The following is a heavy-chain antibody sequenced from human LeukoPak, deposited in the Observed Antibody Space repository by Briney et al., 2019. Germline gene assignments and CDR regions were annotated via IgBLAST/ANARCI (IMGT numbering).Heavy chain of an antibody. Sequence: GGSLRLSCAASGFTFSSYAMSWVRQAPGKGLEWVSAISGSGGSTYYADSVKGRFTISRDNSKDTLYLQMNRMRAEDTAVYYCAKADGRLALGGFDYWGQGTLVTVSS. CDR3: AKADGRLALGGFDY. J-gene: IGHJ4*02. CDR1: GFTFSSYA. D-gene: IGHD3-16*01. CDR2: ISGSGGST. V-gene: IGHV3-23*01.